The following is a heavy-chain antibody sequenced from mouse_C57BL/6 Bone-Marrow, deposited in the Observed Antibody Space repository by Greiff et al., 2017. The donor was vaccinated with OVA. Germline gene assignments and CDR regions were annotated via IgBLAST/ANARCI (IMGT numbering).Heavy chain of an antibody. CDR2: ISNGGGST. CDR3: ARRYYYGSAMDY. D-gene: IGHD1-1*01. J-gene: IGHJ4*01. Sequence: EVKLQESGGGLVQPGGSLKLSCAASGFTFSDYYMYWVRQTPEKRLEWVAYISNGGGSTYYPDTVKGRFTISRDNAKNTLYLQMSRLKSEDTAMYYCARRYYYGSAMDYWGQGTSVTVSS. V-gene: IGHV5-12*01. CDR1: GFTFSDYY.